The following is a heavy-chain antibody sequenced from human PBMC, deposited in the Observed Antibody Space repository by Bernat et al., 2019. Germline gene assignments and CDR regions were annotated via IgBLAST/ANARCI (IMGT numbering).Heavy chain of an antibody. V-gene: IGHV3-30*01. CDR1: GFTFSSYA. CDR3: ASSSSGWYDAFDI. J-gene: IGHJ3*02. Sequence: QVQLVESGGGVVQPGRSLRLSCAASGFTFSSYAMHWVRQAPGKGLEWVAVISYDGSNKYYADSVKGRFTISRDNSKNTLYLQMNSLRAEDTAVYYCASSSSGWYDAFDIWGQGTMVTVSS. CDR2: ISYDGSNK. D-gene: IGHD6-19*01.